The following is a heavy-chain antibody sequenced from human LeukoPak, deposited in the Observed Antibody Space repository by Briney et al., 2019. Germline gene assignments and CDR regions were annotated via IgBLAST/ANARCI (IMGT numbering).Heavy chain of an antibody. CDR3: ARGGRYSYGFDP. J-gene: IGHJ5*02. CDR2: INHSGST. D-gene: IGHD5-18*01. Sequence: SETLSLTCAVDGGSFSGYYWSWIRQPPGKGLEWLGEINHSGSTNYNPSLKSRVTISVDTSKNQFSLKLSSVTAADTAVYYCARGGRYSYGFDPWGQGTLVSVSS. CDR1: GGSFSGYY. V-gene: IGHV4-34*01.